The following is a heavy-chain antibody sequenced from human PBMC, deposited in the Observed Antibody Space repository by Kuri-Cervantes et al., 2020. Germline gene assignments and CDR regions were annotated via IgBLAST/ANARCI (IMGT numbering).Heavy chain of an antibody. V-gene: IGHV4-30-4*08. CDR2: IYYSGST. CDR3: ARGYFDSSGYCFDY. J-gene: IGHJ4*02. Sequence: SETLSLTCAVYGGSFSGYYWSWIRQPPGKGLEWIGYIYYSGSTYYNPSLKSRLTISVDTSKNQFSLKLSSVTAADTAVYYCARGYFDSSGYCFDYWGQGTLVTVSS. CDR1: GGSFSGYY. D-gene: IGHD3-22*01.